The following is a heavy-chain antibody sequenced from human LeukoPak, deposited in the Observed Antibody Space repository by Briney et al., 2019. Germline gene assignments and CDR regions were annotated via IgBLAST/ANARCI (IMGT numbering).Heavy chain of an antibody. J-gene: IGHJ4*02. CDR1: GFTFSSYS. V-gene: IGHV3-48*04. D-gene: IGHD6-13*01. CDR2: ISSSGSTI. Sequence: GGSLRLSCAASGFTFSSYSMNWVRQAPGKGLEWVSYISSSGSTIYYADSVKGRFTISRDNAKNSLYLQMNSLRAEDAAVYYCARYEQQASNFDYWGQGTLVTVSS. CDR3: ARYEQQASNFDY.